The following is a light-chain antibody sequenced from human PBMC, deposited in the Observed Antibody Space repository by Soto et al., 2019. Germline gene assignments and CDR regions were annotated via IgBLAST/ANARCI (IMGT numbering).Light chain of an antibody. CDR3: HQYDNLALT. CDR2: DAS. J-gene: IGKJ4*01. V-gene: IGKV1-33*01. CDR1: QDISNY. Sequence: DIQMTQSPSSLSASVGDRVTITCQASQDISNYLNWYQQKPGKAPKLLIYDASNLETVVPSRFSGSGSGTDFTFTISSLQPEDSATYYCHQYDNLALTFGGGTKVEIK.